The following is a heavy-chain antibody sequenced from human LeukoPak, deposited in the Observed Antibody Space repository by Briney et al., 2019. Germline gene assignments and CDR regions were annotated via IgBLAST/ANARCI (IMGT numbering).Heavy chain of an antibody. V-gene: IGHV1-2*02. CDR3: ARGERDSSGY. CDR1: GYTFIDNY. D-gene: IGHD3-22*01. CDR2: ISPESGGT. J-gene: IGHJ1*01. Sequence: ASVKVSCKASGYTFIDNYMHWVRQAPGQGLEWMGWISPESGGTRYAQKFQGRVTMTRDTSISTAYMELSSLRSEDTAVYYCARGERDSSGYWGQGTLVTVSS.